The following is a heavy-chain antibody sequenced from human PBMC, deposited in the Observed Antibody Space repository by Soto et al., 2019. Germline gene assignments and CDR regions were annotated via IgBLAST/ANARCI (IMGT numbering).Heavy chain of an antibody. CDR2: INPNSGGT. J-gene: IGHJ3*02. V-gene: IGHV1-2*04. Sequence: ASMNGSCKASGYTFTGYYMHWVRQAPGQGLEWMGWINPNSGGTNYAQKFQGWVTMTRDTSISTAYMELSRLRSDDTAVYYCARQETDDDAFDIWGQGTMVTVSS. CDR1: GYTFTGYY. CDR3: ARQETDDDAFDI. D-gene: IGHD1-1*01.